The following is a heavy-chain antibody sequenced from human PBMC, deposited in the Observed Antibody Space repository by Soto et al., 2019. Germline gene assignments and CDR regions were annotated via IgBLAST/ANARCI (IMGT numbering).Heavy chain of an antibody. V-gene: IGHV4-39*01. CDR3: ARHLESTVTAPFDS. CDR1: GGSISSGDNY. D-gene: IGHD4-17*01. J-gene: IGHJ4*02. Sequence: QLQLQESGPGLVKPSETLSLTCTVSGGSISSGDNYWGWVRQPPGKGLEWIGSIYYRGYSYQNPSLRSRVTISVDTSKNQFSLKLSSVTATDTAVYYCARHLESTVTAPFDSWGQGTLVTVSS. CDR2: IYYRGYS.